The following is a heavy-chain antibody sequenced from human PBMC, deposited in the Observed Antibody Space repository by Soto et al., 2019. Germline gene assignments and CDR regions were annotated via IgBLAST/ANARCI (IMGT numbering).Heavy chain of an antibody. CDR3: ARALSPGEKRTVTTGFYYYYYGMDV. J-gene: IGHJ6*02. CDR1: GYTFTSYA. D-gene: IGHD4-17*01. Sequence: QVQLVQSGAEVKKPGASVKVSCKASGYTFTSYAMHWVRQAPGQRLEWMGWINVGNGNTKYSQKFQGRVTITRDTSASTAYMELSSLRSEDTAVYYCARALSPGEKRTVTTGFYYYYYGMDVWGQGTTVTVSS. CDR2: INVGNGNT. V-gene: IGHV1-3*01.